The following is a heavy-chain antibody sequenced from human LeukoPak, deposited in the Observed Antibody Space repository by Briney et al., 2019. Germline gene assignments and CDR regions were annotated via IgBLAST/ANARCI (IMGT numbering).Heavy chain of an antibody. D-gene: IGHD2-2*01. J-gene: IGHJ3*02. CDR3: ARDAKYQLLFVGAFDI. V-gene: IGHV3-30-3*01. Sequence: PGRSLRLSCAASGFTSSSYAMHWVRQAPGKGLEWVAVISYDGSNKYYADSVKGRFTISRDNSKNTLYLQMNSLRAEDTAVYYCARDAKYQLLFVGAFDIWGQGTMVTVSS. CDR2: ISYDGSNK. CDR1: GFTSSSYA.